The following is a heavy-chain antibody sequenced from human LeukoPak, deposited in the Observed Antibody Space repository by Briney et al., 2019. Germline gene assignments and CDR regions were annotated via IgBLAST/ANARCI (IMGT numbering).Heavy chain of an antibody. D-gene: IGHD3-22*01. CDR3: ARQSISGSSLSYFDY. CDR1: GGSISSYY. J-gene: IGHJ4*02. CDR2: IYDSGST. V-gene: IGHV4-59*01. Sequence: PSETLSLTCTVSGGSISSYYWSWIRQPPGKGLEWIGNIYDSGSTNYNPSLKSRVTISVDASKNQCSLKLSSVTAADTAVYYCARQSISGSSLSYFDYWGQGTLVNVSS.